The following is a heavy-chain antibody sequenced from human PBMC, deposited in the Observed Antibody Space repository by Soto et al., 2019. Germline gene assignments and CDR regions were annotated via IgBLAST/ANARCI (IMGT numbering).Heavy chain of an antibody. J-gene: IGHJ3*02. D-gene: IGHD1-1*01. V-gene: IGHV3-30*03. CDR1: GFSLSSYA. CDR3: ARGVRTTAHDAFDI. Sequence: PGGSLRLSCATSGFSLSSYAMHWVRQAPGKGLEWVALMSYDETKKYYADSVKGRFTTSRDNSKNTLYLQMNSLRAEDTAVYYCARGVRTTAHDAFDIWGQGTMVTVSS. CDR2: MSYDETKK.